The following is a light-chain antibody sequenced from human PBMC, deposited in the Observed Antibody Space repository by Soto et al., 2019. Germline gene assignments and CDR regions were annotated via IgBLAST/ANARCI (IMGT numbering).Light chain of an antibody. CDR3: SSFTSGSTPYV. V-gene: IGLV2-14*03. J-gene: IGLJ1*01. CDR1: SSDVGGYNY. Sequence: QSALTQPASVSGSPGQSITISCAGTSSDVGGYNYVSWYQQLPGKAPQLVIYDVTHRPSGVSDRFSGSRSGNTAALTISGLQAEDEEDYYCSSFTSGSTPYVLGTGTKVTVL. CDR2: DVT.